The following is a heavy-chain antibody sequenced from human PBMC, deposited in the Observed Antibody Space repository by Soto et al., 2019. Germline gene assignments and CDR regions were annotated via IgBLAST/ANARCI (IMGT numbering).Heavy chain of an antibody. V-gene: IGHV4-59*01. CDR3: ARDGRFGELYPYYYYGMDV. D-gene: IGHD3-10*01. J-gene: IGHJ6*02. CDR2: IYYSGST. CDR1: GGSISSYY. Sequence: PSETLSLTCTVSGGSISSYYWSWIRQPPGKGLEWIGYIYYSGSTNYNPSLKSRVTISVDTSKNQFSLKLSSVTAADTAVYYCARDGRFGELYPYYYYGMDVWGQGTLVTVSS.